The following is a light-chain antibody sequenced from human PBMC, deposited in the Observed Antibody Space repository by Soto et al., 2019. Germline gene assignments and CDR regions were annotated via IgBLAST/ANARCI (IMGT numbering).Light chain of an antibody. Sequence: EIVMTQSPATLSVSPGERATLSSRASQSVSSNLAWYQQTPGQAPRLLIYGASTRATGIPARFIGSGSGTEFNLTISSLQSEDFAVYYCQQYNNWPPSYTFGQGTKLEVK. V-gene: IGKV3-15*01. CDR2: GAS. J-gene: IGKJ2*01. CDR1: QSVSSN. CDR3: QQYNNWPPSYT.